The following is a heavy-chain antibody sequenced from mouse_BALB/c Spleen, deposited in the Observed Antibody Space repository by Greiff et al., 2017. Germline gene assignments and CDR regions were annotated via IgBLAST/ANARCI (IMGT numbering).Heavy chain of an antibody. D-gene: IGHD2-4*01. CDR1: GYSITSDYA. CDR2: ISYSGST. J-gene: IGHJ4*01. Sequence: EVKLMESGPGLVKPSQSLSLTCTVTGYSITSDYAWYWIRQFPGNKLEWMGYISYSGSTSYNPSLKSRISITRDTSKNQFFLQLNSVTTEDTATYYCARAPYDYDRYYAMDYWGQGTSVTVSS. V-gene: IGHV3-2*02. CDR3: ARAPYDYDRYYAMDY.